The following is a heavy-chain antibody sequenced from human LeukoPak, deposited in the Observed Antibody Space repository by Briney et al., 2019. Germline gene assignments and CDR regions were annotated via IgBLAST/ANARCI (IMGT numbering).Heavy chain of an antibody. J-gene: IGHJ4*02. CDR3: AKVSAQTAGYYFDY. Sequence: PGGSLRLSCAASGFSVSNTYMSWVRQAPGKGLEWVSIIYSGGNTYYADSVKGRFTISRDNSKNTLYLQMNSLRAEDTAVYYCAKVSAQTAGYYFDYWDQGTLVTVSS. D-gene: IGHD6-6*01. CDR2: IYSGGNT. V-gene: IGHV3-53*01. CDR1: GFSVSNTY.